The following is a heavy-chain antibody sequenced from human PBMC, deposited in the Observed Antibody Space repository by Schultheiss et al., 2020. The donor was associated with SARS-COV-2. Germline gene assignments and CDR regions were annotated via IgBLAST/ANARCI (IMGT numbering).Heavy chain of an antibody. CDR1: GYSFTSYW. CDR3: ARQEFTENLGSFDI. D-gene: IGHD1-14*01. V-gene: IGHV5-51*01. J-gene: IGHJ3*02. CDR2: IYPGDSDT. Sequence: ESLKISCKGSGYSFTSYWIGWVRQMPGKGLEWMGIIYPGDSDTKYSPSFQGQVTISADKSISTSYLQWGSLKVSDTAMYYCARQEFTENLGSFDIWGQGTMVTVSS.